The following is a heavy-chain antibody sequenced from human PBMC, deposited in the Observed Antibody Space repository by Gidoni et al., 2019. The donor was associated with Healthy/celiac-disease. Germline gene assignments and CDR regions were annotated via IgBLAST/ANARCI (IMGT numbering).Heavy chain of an antibody. CDR2: IYYSGST. Sequence: QVQLQESGPGLVKPSETLSLTCTVSGGSISSYYWSWIRQPPGKGLEWIGYIYYSGSTNYNPSLKSRVTISVDTSKNQFSLKLSSVTAADTAVYYCARGGRPPLDYWGQGTLVTVSS. CDR3: ARGGRPPLDY. CDR1: GGSISSYY. J-gene: IGHJ4*02. D-gene: IGHD3-16*01. V-gene: IGHV4-59*01.